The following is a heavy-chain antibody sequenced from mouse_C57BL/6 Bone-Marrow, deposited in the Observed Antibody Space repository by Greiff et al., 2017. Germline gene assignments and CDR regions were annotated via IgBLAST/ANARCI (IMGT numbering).Heavy chain of an antibody. Sequence: QVQLKESGAELVRPGASVTLSCKASGYTFTDYEMPWVKQTPVHGLEWIGAIDPGTGCTAYNQKFKGKAILTADTSSSTAYMELRSLTSDDSAVYACTGGNDGYYLWVGYWGQGTPVTVSA. J-gene: IGHJ3*01. CDR3: TGGNDGYYLWVGY. CDR2: IDPGTGCT. V-gene: IGHV1-15*01. CDR1: GYTFTDYE. D-gene: IGHD2-3*01.